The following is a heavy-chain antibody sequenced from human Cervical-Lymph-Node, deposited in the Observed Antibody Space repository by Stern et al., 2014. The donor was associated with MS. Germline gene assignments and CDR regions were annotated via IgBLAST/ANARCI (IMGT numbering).Heavy chain of an antibody. CDR1: GFTFSSYG. CDR2: ISHDGSNN. CDR3: AKEGPGTFDY. Sequence: MQLVESGGGVVQPGRSLRLSCAASGFTFSSYGMHWVRQAPGKGLEWVAVISHDGSNNYYADSAQGRINISRDNSKNTLYLQMNSLRAEDTAVYYCAKEGPGTFDYWGQGTLVTVSS. J-gene: IGHJ4*02. D-gene: IGHD1-1*01. V-gene: IGHV3-30*18.